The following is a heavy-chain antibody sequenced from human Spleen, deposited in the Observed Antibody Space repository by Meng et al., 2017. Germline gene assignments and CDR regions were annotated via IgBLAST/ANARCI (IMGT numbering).Heavy chain of an antibody. CDR2: ISGSGGST. CDR3: ARGSSGLSFNELDY. V-gene: IGHV3-23*01. CDR1: GFTFSSYA. D-gene: IGHD6-25*01. J-gene: IGHJ4*02. Sequence: ETLSLTCAASGFTFSSYAMSWVRQAPGKGLEWVSAISGSGGSTYYADSVKGRFTISRDNSKNTLYLQMNSLRAEDTAVYYCARGSSGLSFNELDYWGQGTLVTVSS.